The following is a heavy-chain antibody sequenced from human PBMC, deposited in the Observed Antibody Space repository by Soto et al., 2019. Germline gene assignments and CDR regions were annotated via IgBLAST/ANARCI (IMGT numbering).Heavy chain of an antibody. D-gene: IGHD1-26*01. J-gene: IGHJ3*01. CDR1: GFTFSRFV. CDR3: VRGDSGKYDGAFDV. CDR2: TSFDGKNK. Sequence: QVQLVESGGGVIQPGGSLRLSCSASGFTFSRFVLHWVRQAPGKGLEWVAVTSFDGKNKYNTDSVKGRFTISRDNSGNTLFMQMNSLRTEDTAVYYCVRGDSGKYDGAFDVWGQGTMVTVSS. V-gene: IGHV3-30*04.